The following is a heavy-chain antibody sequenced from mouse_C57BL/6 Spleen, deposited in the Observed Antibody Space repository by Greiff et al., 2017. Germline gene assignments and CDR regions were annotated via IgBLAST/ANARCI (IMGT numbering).Heavy chain of an antibody. Sequence: VQLQQSGPGLVKPSQSLSLTCSVTGYSITSGYYWNWIRQFPGNKLEWMGYISYDGSNNYNPSLKNRISITRDTSKNQFFLKLNSVTTEDTATYYCARELGGYFDVWGTGTTVTVSS. CDR1: GYSITSGYY. D-gene: IGHD4-1*01. V-gene: IGHV3-6*01. J-gene: IGHJ1*03. CDR2: ISYDGSN. CDR3: ARELGGYFDV.